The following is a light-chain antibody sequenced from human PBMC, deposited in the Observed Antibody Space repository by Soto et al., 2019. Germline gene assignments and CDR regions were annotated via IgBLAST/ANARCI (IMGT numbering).Light chain of an antibody. CDR1: QSVSSY. CDR2: HAS. V-gene: IGKV3-11*01. Sequence: IVLTQSPATLSLSPGERATLSCRASQSVSSYLTWYQHKPGQAPRLLIYHASYRATGIPARFSGSGSGTEFTLTISSLQSEDFAVYYCQQYNKWPPITFGQGTRLEIK. CDR3: QQYNKWPPIT. J-gene: IGKJ5*01.